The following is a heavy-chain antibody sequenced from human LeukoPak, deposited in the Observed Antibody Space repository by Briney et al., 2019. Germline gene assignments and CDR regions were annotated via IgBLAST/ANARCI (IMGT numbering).Heavy chain of an antibody. V-gene: IGHV4-61*02. D-gene: IGHD2-2*01. CDR2: IYTSGST. CDR3: ARGYCSSTSCYRGNWFDP. Sequence: PSQTLSLTCTVSGGSISSGSYYWSWIRQPAGKGLEWIGRIYTSGSTNYNPSLKSRVTISVDTSKNQFSLKLSSVTAADTAVYYCARGYCSSTSCYRGNWFDPWGQGTLVTVSS. CDR1: GGSISSGSYY. J-gene: IGHJ5*02.